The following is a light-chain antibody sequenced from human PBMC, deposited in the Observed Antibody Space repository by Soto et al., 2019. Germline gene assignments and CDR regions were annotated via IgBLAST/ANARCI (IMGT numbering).Light chain of an antibody. Sequence: DIQMTQSPSSLSASVGDRVTITCQASQDISNYLNWYQQKPGKAPKLLIYDASNLETGVPSRFSGSGSGTDFTFTISSLQPEYMATYCCQHYDNLPPITFGQGTRREIK. CDR1: QDISNY. J-gene: IGKJ5*01. V-gene: IGKV1-33*01. CDR2: DAS. CDR3: QHYDNLPPIT.